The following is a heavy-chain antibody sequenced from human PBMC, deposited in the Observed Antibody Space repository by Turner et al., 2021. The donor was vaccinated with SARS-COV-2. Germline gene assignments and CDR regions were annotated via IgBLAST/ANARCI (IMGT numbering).Heavy chain of an antibody. CDR3: AKARDGYNWFDY. J-gene: IGHJ4*02. Sequence: QVQLVESGGGVFQPGRSLRLSCAASGFTFSSYGMHWVRQAPGKGLEWVAVISYDGINKYYADSVKGRFTISRDISKNTLYLQMNSLRAEDTAVYYCAKARDGYNWFDYWGQGTLVTVSS. CDR2: ISYDGINK. V-gene: IGHV3-30*18. CDR1: GFTFSSYG. D-gene: IGHD5-12*01.